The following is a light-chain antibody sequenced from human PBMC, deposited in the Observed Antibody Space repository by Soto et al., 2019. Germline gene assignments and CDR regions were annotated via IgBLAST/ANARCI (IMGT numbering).Light chain of an antibody. J-gene: IGLJ1*01. Sequence: QSALTQPPSVSGAPGQRVTISCTGGSSNIGAGYHVHWYQQLPGAAPKLLIFGDSNRPSGVPDRFSGSKSGTSASLAITGLQADDEADYYCQSSDSRLSGSDVFGTGTKVTVL. CDR3: QSSDSRLSGSDV. CDR2: GDS. V-gene: IGLV1-40*01. CDR1: SSNIGAGYH.